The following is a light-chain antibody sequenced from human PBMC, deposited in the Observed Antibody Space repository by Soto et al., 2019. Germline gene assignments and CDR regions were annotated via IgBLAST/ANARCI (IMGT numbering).Light chain of an antibody. CDR3: SSFTSRHTYV. CDR1: SSDVGAYNY. CDR2: DVR. V-gene: IGLV2-14*01. J-gene: IGLJ1*01. Sequence: QSALVQPASVSGSPGQSITISCTGTSSDVGAYNYVSWYQQNPGKAPKLLIYDVRYRPSGVSNRFSCSKSGNTAYLIISGLQAEDEADYYCSSFTSRHTYVFGSGTKLTVL.